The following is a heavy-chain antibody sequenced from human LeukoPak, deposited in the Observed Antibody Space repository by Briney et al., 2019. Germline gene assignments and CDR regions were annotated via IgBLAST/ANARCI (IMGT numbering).Heavy chain of an antibody. CDR3: ARVGYYNGFDF. CDR2: INHSGSI. CDR1: GGSFSGYY. J-gene: IGHJ4*02. Sequence: SETLSLTCAVYGGSFSGYYRSWIRQPPGKGLEWIGEINHSGSINYNPSLKSRVTISVDTSKNQFSLKLSSVTAADTAVYYCARVGYYNGFDFWGQGTLVTVSS. D-gene: IGHD3-9*01. V-gene: IGHV4-34*01.